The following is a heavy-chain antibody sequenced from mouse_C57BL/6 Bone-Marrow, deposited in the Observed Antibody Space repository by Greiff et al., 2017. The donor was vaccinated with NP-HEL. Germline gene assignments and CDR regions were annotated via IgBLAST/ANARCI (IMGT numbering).Heavy chain of an antibody. D-gene: IGHD2-5*01. CDR1: GYTFTDYE. CDR3: TRSYYSKRYFDV. CDR2: IDPETGGT. Sequence: LQESGAELVRPGASVTLSCKASGYTFTDYEMHWVKQTPVHGLEWIGAIDPETGGTAYNQKFKGKAILTADKSSSTAYMELRSLTSEDSAVYYCTRSYYSKRYFDVWGTGTTVTVSS. J-gene: IGHJ1*03. V-gene: IGHV1-15*01.